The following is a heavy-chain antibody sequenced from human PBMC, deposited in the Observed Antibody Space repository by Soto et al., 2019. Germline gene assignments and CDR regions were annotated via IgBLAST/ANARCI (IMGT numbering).Heavy chain of an antibody. D-gene: IGHD5-18*01. Sequence: SCAVSGFTFSGSAMHWVRQAPGQGLEWMGWISAYNGNTNYAQKLQGRVTMTTDTSTSTAYMELRSLRSDDTAVYYCARVRIQLWFRPEDEWGQGTLVTVSS. V-gene: IGHV1-18*01. CDR2: ISAYNGNT. CDR1: GFTFSGSA. J-gene: IGHJ4*02. CDR3: ARVRIQLWFRPEDE.